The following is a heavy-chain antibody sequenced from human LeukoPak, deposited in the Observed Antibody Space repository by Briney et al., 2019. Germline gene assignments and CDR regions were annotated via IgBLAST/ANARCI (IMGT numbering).Heavy chain of an antibody. CDR3: ARDVSSSTRAFDI. Sequence: GSLRLSCAASGFTLSNYSMNWVRQAPGKGLEWVSFISSSTSHTFYADSVKGRFTIFRDTAKNSLYLQMNNLRSEDTAVYYGARDVSSSTRAFDIWGQGTMVAVS. CDR1: GFTLSNYS. D-gene: IGHD2-15*01. CDR2: ISSSTSHT. V-gene: IGHV3-21*05. J-gene: IGHJ3*02.